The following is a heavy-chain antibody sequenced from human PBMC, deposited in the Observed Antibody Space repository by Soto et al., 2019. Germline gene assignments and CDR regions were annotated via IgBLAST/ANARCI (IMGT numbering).Heavy chain of an antibody. Sequence: GGSLRLSCEASGFTFSDYVMNWVRQGPWKGLEWVSTIGRGHDKYYADCVKRRFTISRDNAKNSLHLQMNSLRAEDTAVYYCTRDASRDSSARGWFDPWGPGTLVTVSS. J-gene: IGHJ5*02. CDR3: TRDASRDSSARGWFDP. CDR2: IGRGHDK. V-gene: IGHV3-21*01. D-gene: IGHD6-13*01. CDR1: GFTFSDYV.